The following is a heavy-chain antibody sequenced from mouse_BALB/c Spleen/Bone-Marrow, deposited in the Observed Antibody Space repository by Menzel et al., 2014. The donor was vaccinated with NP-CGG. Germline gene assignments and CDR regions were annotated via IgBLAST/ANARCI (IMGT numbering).Heavy chain of an antibody. Sequence: QVQLQQSGAEVVRPGTSVKVSCKASGYDFXSYLIDWIKQRPGQGLEWIGVINPGSGGSNYNEKFTGKATLTVDKSSSTAYMQLSSPTSDDSAVYFCARNANWLFTYWGQGTLVTVSA. V-gene: IGHV1-54*01. J-gene: IGHJ3*01. CDR2: INPGSGGS. CDR3: ARNANWLFTY. CDR1: GYDFXSYL. D-gene: IGHD4-1*01.